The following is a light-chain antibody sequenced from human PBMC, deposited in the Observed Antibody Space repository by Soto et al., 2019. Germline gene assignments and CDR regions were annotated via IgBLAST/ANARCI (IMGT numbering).Light chain of an antibody. J-gene: IGLJ2*01. Sequence: QSALTQAPSASGSPGQSVTISCTGTSSDVGRYNYVSWYPQHPAKAPILIIYEVTKRPSGVPDRFSGSKSGNTASLTVSGLQAEDEADYYCSSYAGNNNLVFGGGTKVTVL. CDR1: SSDVGRYNY. CDR2: EVT. V-gene: IGLV2-8*01. CDR3: SSYAGNNNLV.